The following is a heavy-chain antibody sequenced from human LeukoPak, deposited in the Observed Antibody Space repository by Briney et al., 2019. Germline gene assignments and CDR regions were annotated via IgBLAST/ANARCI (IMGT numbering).Heavy chain of an antibody. Sequence: PGGSLRLSCAASGFTFSSYSMNWVRQAPGKGLEWVSYISSSSSTIYYADSVKGRFTISRDNAKNSLYLQMNSLRSEDTAVYYCARVGRLRFPDYWGQGILVTVSS. D-gene: IGHD3-3*01. V-gene: IGHV3-48*01. CDR1: GFTFSSYS. J-gene: IGHJ4*02. CDR2: ISSSSSTI. CDR3: ARVGRLRFPDY.